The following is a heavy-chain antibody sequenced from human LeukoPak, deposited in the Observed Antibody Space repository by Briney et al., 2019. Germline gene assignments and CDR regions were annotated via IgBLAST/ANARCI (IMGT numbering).Heavy chain of an antibody. Sequence: SETLPLTCTVSGGSISSSSYYWGWIRQPPGKGLGWIGSIYYSGSTYYNPSLKSRVTISVDTSKNQFSLKLSSVTAADTAVYYCARHRTTVTTALIWGQGTMVTVSS. V-gene: IGHV4-39*01. CDR1: GGSISSSSYY. J-gene: IGHJ4*02. CDR2: IYYSGST. D-gene: IGHD4-17*01. CDR3: ARHRTTVTTALI.